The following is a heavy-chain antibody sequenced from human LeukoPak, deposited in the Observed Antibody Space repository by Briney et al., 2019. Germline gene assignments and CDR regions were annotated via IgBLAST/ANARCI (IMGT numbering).Heavy chain of an antibody. D-gene: IGHD4-17*01. CDR1: GFTYSSYS. CDR3: ARENFGDVFDY. Sequence: GGPLRLFCAASGFTYSSYSIKWVRQAPGKGVELVSFISSRGSTIFYADSVKGRFTISRDNAKNSLYLQMNSLRAEDTAVYYCARENFGDVFDYWGQGTLVTVSS. J-gene: IGHJ4*02. CDR2: ISSRGSTI. V-gene: IGHV3-48*01.